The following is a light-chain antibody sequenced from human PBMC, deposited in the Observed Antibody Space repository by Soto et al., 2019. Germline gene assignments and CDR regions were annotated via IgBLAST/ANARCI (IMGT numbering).Light chain of an antibody. CDR1: SSDVGGYNY. Sequence: QSALTQPASVSGSPGQSIPISCTGTSSDVGGYNYVSWYQQHPGKAPKLMIYEVSHRPSGVSNRFSGSKSGNTASLTISGLQAEDEADYYCSSYTSSSTLVFGGGTKLTVL. CDR2: EVS. J-gene: IGLJ2*01. CDR3: SSYTSSSTLV. V-gene: IGLV2-14*01.